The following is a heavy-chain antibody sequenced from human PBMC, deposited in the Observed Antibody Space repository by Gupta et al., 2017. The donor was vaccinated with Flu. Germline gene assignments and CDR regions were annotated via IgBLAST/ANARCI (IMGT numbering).Heavy chain of an antibody. Sequence: QLPLQESGPGQVKPSETLSLTCFVSGASISKSSYYWAWIRQPPGKSLEGIGSIYYRGFTYFNPSLKSRVSISVDTSRNQVSLNLTSGTAADTAIYYGARSVGSAATFDPGGQGRLVTVSS. CDR1: GASISKSSYY. J-gene: IGHJ5*02. D-gene: IGHD2-15*01. CDR2: IYYRGFT. V-gene: IGHV4-39*01. CDR3: ARSVGSAATFDP.